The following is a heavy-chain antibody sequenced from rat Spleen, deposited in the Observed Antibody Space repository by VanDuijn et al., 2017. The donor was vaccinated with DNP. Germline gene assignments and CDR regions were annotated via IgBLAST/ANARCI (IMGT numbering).Heavy chain of an antibody. CDR3: ARHATTRDWFAY. J-gene: IGHJ3*01. CDR2: ISTGGGNT. Sequence: EVQLVESGGGLVQPGRSLKLSCAASGFTFSDFNMAWVRQAPKKGLEWVASISTGGGNTYYRDSVKGRFTISRDNAKSTLYLQMDSLRSEETATYYCARHATTRDWFAYWGQGTLVTVSS. D-gene: IGHD1-10*01. V-gene: IGHV5S11*01. CDR1: GFTFSDFN.